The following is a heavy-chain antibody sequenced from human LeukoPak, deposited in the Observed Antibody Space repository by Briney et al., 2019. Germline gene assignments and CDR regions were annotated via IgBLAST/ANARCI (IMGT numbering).Heavy chain of an antibody. D-gene: IGHD4-11*01. Sequence: PGGSLRLSCAGTGFTFSAYWMHWVRQAPGKGPVWLARINSDGYSISYADSVKGRFTISRDNAKNSLYLQMNSLRAEDTALYYCARGERSTVTSGIYYYYYYMDVWGKGTTVTVSS. CDR3: ARGERSTVTSGIYYYYYYMDV. CDR2: INSDGYSI. V-gene: IGHV3-74*01. CDR1: GFTFSAYW. J-gene: IGHJ6*03.